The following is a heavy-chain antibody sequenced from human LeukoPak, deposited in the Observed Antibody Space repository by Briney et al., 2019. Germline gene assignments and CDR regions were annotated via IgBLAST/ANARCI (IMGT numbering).Heavy chain of an antibody. CDR1: GGSFSGYY. Sequence: SETLSLTCVVYGGSFSGYYWGWIRQPPGKGLEWIGSIYHSGSTYYNPSLRSRVSISVDTSKNQFSLKLSSVTAADTAVYSCAGFTFFRGVITFDYWGQGTLVTVSS. V-gene: IGHV4-38-2*01. CDR3: AGFTFFRGVITFDY. J-gene: IGHJ4*02. D-gene: IGHD3-10*01. CDR2: IYHSGST.